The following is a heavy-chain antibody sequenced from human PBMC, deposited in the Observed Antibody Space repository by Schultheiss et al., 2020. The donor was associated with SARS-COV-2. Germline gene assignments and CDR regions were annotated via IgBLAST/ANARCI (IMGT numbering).Heavy chain of an antibody. J-gene: IGHJ3*02. V-gene: IGHV3-23*03. CDR3: ARAIFGVVTSGDAFDI. D-gene: IGHD3-3*01. Sequence: GGSLRLSCAASGFTFSSYAMSWVRQAPGKGLEWVSVIYSGGSTYYADSVKGRFTISRDNSKNTLYLQMNSLRAEDTAVYYCARAIFGVVTSGDAFDIWGQGTMVTVSS. CDR2: IYSGGST. CDR1: GFTFSSYA.